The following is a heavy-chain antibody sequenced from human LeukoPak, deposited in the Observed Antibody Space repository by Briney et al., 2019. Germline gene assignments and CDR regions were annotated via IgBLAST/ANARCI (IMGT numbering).Heavy chain of an antibody. D-gene: IGHD3-10*01. CDR1: GYTFTSYG. J-gene: IGHJ4*02. CDR2: ISAYNGNT. CDR3: ARDGGGFGELPFDY. V-gene: IGHV1-18*01. Sequence: ASVKVSCKASGYTFTSYGISWVRQAPGQGLEWMGWISAYNGNTNYAQKLQGRVTMTTDTSTSTAYMELWSLRSDETAVYYCARDGGGFGELPFDYWGQGTLVTVSS.